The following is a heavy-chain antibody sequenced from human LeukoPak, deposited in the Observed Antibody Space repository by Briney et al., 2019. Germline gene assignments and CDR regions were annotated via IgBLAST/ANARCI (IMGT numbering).Heavy chain of an antibody. CDR2: IKFDGSEK. CDR1: GFTFSTYW. CDR3: ARDIVSVAGDDY. J-gene: IGHJ4*02. Sequence: GGSLRLSCAASGFTFSTYWMNWVRQPPGKGLEWVANIKFDGSEKHYVTSVEGRFTISRDNAKHSLYLQMNSLRAEDTAVYYCARDIVSVAGDDYWGQGTLVTVSS. V-gene: IGHV3-7*01. D-gene: IGHD6-19*01.